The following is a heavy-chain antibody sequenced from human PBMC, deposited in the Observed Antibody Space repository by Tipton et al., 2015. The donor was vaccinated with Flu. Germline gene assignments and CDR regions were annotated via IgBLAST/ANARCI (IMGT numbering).Heavy chain of an antibody. J-gene: IGHJ4*02. CDR3: VRKGFGDY. CDR1: GFTFSGYG. V-gene: IGHV3-7*01. D-gene: IGHD3-10*01. CDR2: IRQDGNER. Sequence: SLRLSCAASGFTFSGYGMHWVRQAPGKGLEWVANIRQDGNERYYVDSVQGRFTISRDNAKNSLFLEMNSLRAEDTAVYYCVRKGFGDYWGQGSLVTVSS.